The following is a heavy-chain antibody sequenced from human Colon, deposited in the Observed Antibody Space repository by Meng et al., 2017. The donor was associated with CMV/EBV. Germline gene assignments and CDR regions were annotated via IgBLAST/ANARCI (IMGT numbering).Heavy chain of an antibody. CDR2: ISGSGGST. CDR1: GFTFSSYA. Sequence: GESLKISCAASGFTFSSYAMSWVRQAPGKGLEWVSAISGSGGSTSYADSVKGRFTISRDNSKNTLYLQMNSLRAEDTAVYYCAKIRGIYCSGGSCYPDYWGQGTLVTVSS. V-gene: IGHV3-23*01. J-gene: IGHJ4*02. D-gene: IGHD2-15*01. CDR3: AKIRGIYCSGGSCYPDY.